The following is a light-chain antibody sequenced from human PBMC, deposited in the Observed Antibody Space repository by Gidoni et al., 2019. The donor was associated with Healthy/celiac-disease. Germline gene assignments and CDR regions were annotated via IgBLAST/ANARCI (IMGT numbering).Light chain of an antibody. CDR2: DAS. CDR1: QSISSS. CDR3: QQRSSWPRT. J-gene: IGKJ1*01. V-gene: IGKV3-11*01. Sequence: EIVLTQSPATLSVAPGEKATLSCRASQSISSSLAWYQQKAGQTPRLLIYDASNRATGIPARFSCSGSGTAFTLTISSLEPEDFAVYYCQQRSSWPRTFGQGTKVEVK.